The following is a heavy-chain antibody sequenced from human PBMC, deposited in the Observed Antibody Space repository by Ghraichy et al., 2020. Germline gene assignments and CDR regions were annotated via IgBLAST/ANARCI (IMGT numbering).Heavy chain of an antibody. Sequence: ASVKVSCKASGYTFTSYGISWVRQAPGQGLEWMGWIGGYSGNTNYAQKFQGRVTMTTDTSTSTAYMELRSLRSDDTAVYFCARRGAPAGTPFDYWGQGTLVTVSS. CDR2: IGGYSGNT. D-gene: IGHD6-13*01. V-gene: IGHV1-18*01. CDR1: GYTFTSYG. J-gene: IGHJ4*02. CDR3: ARRGAPAGTPFDY.